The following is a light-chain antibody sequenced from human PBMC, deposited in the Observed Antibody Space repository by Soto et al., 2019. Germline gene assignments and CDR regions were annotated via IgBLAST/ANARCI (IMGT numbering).Light chain of an antibody. Sequence: QSVLTQPPSASGSPGQSVHISCTGTSSDVGGYNYVSWYQQHPGKAPKLMIYEVSKRPSGVPDRFSGSKSGNTASLTVSGLQAEDEADYYCSSYAGSKGVFGTGTKLTVL. V-gene: IGLV2-8*01. CDR2: EVS. CDR1: SSDVGGYNY. CDR3: SSYAGSKGV. J-gene: IGLJ1*01.